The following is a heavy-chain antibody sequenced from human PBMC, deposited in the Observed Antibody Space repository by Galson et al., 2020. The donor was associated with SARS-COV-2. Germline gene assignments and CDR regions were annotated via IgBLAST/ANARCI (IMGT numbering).Heavy chain of an antibody. Sequence: SETLSLTCTVSGYSISSGYFWGWIRQPPGKGLEWMGNIYHSGSTYYNPSLKSRVTISVDTSKNQFSLKLSSVTAADTAVYYCATYSVVVVAPTPLRADYWGQGTLVTVSS. CDR2: IYHSGST. V-gene: IGHV4-38-2*02. CDR1: GYSISSGYF. D-gene: IGHD2-15*01. J-gene: IGHJ4*02. CDR3: ATYSVVVVAPTPLRADY.